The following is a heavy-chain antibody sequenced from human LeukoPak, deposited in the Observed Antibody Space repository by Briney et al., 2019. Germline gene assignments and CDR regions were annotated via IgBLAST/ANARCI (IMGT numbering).Heavy chain of an antibody. CDR3: AREYYGSGSYYKPHFDY. J-gene: IGHJ4*02. Sequence: ASVKVSCKASGYTFTSYAVHWVRQASGQRLEWMGWINAGNGNTKYSQKFQGRVTITRDTSASTAYMELSSLRSEDTAVYYCAREYYGSGSYYKPHFDYWGQGTLVTVSS. CDR2: INAGNGNT. CDR1: GYTFTSYA. V-gene: IGHV1-3*01. D-gene: IGHD3-10*01.